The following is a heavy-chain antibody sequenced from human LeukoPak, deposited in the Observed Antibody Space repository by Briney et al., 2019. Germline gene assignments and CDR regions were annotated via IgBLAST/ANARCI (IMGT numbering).Heavy chain of an antibody. CDR3: ARDLGYSYGLNWFDP. CDR1: GGSISSGGYS. J-gene: IGHJ5*02. Sequence: SQTLSLTCAVSGGSISSGGYSWSWIRQPPGKGLEWIGYIYHSGSTYYNPSLKSRVTISVDRSKNQFSLKLSSVTAADTAVYYCARDLGYSYGLNWFDPWGQGTLVTVSS. V-gene: IGHV4-30-2*01. CDR2: IYHSGST. D-gene: IGHD5-18*01.